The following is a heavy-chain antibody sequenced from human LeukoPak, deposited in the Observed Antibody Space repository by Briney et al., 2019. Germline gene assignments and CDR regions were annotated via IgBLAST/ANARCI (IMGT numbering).Heavy chain of an antibody. D-gene: IGHD3-10*01. J-gene: IGHJ3*02. V-gene: IGHV4-59*01. CDR2: IYYSGST. CDR1: GGSISSYY. CDR3: ARKGLYGSGYAFDI. Sequence: KPSETLSLTCTVSGGSISSYYWSWIRQPPGKGLEWIGYIYYSGSTNYNPSLKSRVTISVDTSKNQFSLKLSSVTAADTAVYYCARKGLYGSGYAFDIWGQGTMVTVSS.